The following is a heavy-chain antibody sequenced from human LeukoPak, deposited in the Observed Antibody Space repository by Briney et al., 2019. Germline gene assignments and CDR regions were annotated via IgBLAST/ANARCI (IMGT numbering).Heavy chain of an antibody. CDR2: IHPADSDS. Sequence: GDSLKISCKASGYTFTDSWIGWVRQKSGKDLEWLAVIHPADSDSRYSPSFQGQVFISVDRSMNTAYLQWSSLKASDSAVYYCVKGWRGSLYDPADHWGQGTLVTVSP. CDR3: VKGWRGSLYDPADH. D-gene: IGHD2-8*01. J-gene: IGHJ5*02. CDR1: GYTFTDSW. V-gene: IGHV5-51*06.